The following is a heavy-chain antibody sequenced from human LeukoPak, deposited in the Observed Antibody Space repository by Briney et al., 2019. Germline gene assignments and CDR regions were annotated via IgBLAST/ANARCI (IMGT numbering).Heavy chain of an antibody. D-gene: IGHD6-19*01. V-gene: IGHV4-59*08. CDR2: IDHTGIT. CDR1: DDSITIYY. J-gene: IGHJ6*03. CDR3: ARHLVEENSSGWYFGGFPDYYYYYMDV. Sequence: SETLSLTCTVSDDSITIYYWSWIRQPPGKGLEWIGYIDHTGITNYNPSLNSRVTISVDTSKNQFSLKLSSVTAADTAVYYCARHLVEENSSGWYFGGFPDYYYYYMDVWGKGTTVTISS.